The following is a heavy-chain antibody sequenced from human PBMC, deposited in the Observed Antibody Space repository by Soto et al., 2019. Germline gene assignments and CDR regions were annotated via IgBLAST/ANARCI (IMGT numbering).Heavy chain of an antibody. D-gene: IGHD1-1*01. CDR3: AREGTGTTRFDY. CDR2: INPSGGST. J-gene: IGHJ4*02. Sequence: ASVKVSCTASGYTFTSYYMHWVRQAPGQGLEWMGIINPSGGSTSYTQKFQGRVTMTRDTSTSTVYMELSSLRSEDTAVYYCAREGTGTTRFDYWGQGTLVTVSS. V-gene: IGHV1-46*01. CDR1: GYTFTSYY.